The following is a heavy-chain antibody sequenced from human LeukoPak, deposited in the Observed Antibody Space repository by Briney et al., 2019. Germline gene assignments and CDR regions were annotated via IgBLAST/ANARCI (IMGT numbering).Heavy chain of an antibody. CDR3: ARDFFGGNDAFDI. D-gene: IGHD3-16*01. Sequence: PSETLSLTCAVYGGSFSGYYWSWIRQPAGKGLEWIGRIYTSGSTNYNPSLKSRVTISVDTSKNQFSLKLSSVTAADTAVYYCARDFFGGNDAFDIWGQGTMVTVSS. V-gene: IGHV4-4*07. CDR2: IYTSGST. CDR1: GGSFSGYY. J-gene: IGHJ3*02.